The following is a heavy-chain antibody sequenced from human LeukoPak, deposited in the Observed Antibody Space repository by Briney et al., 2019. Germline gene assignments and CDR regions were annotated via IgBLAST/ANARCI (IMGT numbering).Heavy chain of an antibody. D-gene: IGHD3-22*01. CDR3: ARLLDYDRSGSDY. J-gene: IGHJ4*02. CDR1: GGSISSSTDF. Sequence: SETLSLTCTVSGGSISSSTDFWGWIRQSPGKGLEWIGSIYYSGSTYYNPSLKSRVTISVDTSKDQFSLKLSSVTAADTAVYYCARLLDYDRSGSDYWGQGTLVTVSS. CDR2: IYYSGST. V-gene: IGHV4-39*01.